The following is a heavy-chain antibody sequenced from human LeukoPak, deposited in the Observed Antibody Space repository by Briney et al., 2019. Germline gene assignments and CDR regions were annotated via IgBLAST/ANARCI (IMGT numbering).Heavy chain of an antibody. CDR2: ISYDGSNK. J-gene: IGHJ3*02. CDR3: ASRRVAFDI. CDR1: GFTFSSYW. V-gene: IGHV3-30*09. Sequence: GGSLRLSCAASGFTFSSYWMSWVRQAPGKGLEWVAVISYDGSNKYYADSVKGRFAISRDNSKNTLYLQMNSLRAEDTAVYYCASRRVAFDIWGQGTMVTVSS.